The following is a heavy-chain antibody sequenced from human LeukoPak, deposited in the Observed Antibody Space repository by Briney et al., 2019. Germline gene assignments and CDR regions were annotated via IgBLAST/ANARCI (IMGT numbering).Heavy chain of an antibody. D-gene: IGHD1-26*01. CDR1: GGTFSSYA. Sequence: ASVKVSCKASGGTFSSYAISWVRQAPGQGLEWMGGIIPIFGTANYAQKFQGRVTITADESTSTAYMELSSLRSEDTAVYYCAMKTTSGSYGDYYYYYGMDVWGQGTTVTVSS. V-gene: IGHV1-69*13. CDR3: AMKTTSGSYGDYYYYYGMDV. CDR2: IIPIFGTA. J-gene: IGHJ6*02.